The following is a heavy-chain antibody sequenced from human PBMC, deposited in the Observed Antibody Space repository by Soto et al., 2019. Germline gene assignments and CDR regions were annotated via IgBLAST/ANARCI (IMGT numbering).Heavy chain of an antibody. Sequence: PGGSLRLSCAASGFTFSSYGMNWVRQAPGKGLEWVSYISSSSSTIYSADSVKGRFTISRDNAKNSLYLQMNSLRDEDTAVYYCARYYYDSSAPTAFDYWGQGTLVTVSS. V-gene: IGHV3-48*02. J-gene: IGHJ4*02. CDR3: ARYYYDSSAPTAFDY. CDR2: ISSSSSTI. CDR1: GFTFSSYG. D-gene: IGHD3-22*01.